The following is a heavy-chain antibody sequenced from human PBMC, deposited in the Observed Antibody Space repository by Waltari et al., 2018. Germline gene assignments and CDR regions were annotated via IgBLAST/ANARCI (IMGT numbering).Heavy chain of an antibody. Sequence: VQLVESGGGLVQPGGSLRLSCEASRFTFSRYWMSWVRQTPGKGMEWVANINYDGRQKYYVDSVKGRFAISRDNAKNSVYLQMNSLGVEDTAIYYCAKSRGFEYWGQGALITVSS. D-gene: IGHD3-10*01. J-gene: IGHJ4*02. V-gene: IGHV3-7*01. CDR2: INYDGRQK. CDR1: RFTFSRYW. CDR3: AKSRGFEY.